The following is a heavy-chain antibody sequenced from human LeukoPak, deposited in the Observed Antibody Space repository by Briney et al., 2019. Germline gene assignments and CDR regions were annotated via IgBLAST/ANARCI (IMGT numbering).Heavy chain of an antibody. V-gene: IGHV1-2*06. CDR3: ARGSFLAVVGYFDY. J-gene: IGHJ4*02. D-gene: IGHD6-19*01. CDR2: IHPNSGGT. Sequence: ASVKVSCKASGYTFSDYYLHWVRQAPGQGLEWMGRIHPNSGGTNSAQSFQGRVTMTRDTSISTAYMELSSLRSEDTAVYYCARGSFLAVVGYFDYWGQGTLVTVSS. CDR1: GYTFSDYY.